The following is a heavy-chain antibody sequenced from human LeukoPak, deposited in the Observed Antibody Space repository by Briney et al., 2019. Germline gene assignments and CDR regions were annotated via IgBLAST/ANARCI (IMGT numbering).Heavy chain of an antibody. CDR3: ARDLRTRYSGSYPDY. Sequence: GGSLRLSCAASGFTFSSYWMSWVRQAPGKGLEWVANIKQDGSEKYYVDSVEGRFTISRDNAKNSLYMQMNSLRAEDTAVYYCARDLRTRYSGSYPDYWGQGTLVTVSS. CDR1: GFTFSSYW. V-gene: IGHV3-7*01. CDR2: IKQDGSEK. D-gene: IGHD1-26*01. J-gene: IGHJ4*02.